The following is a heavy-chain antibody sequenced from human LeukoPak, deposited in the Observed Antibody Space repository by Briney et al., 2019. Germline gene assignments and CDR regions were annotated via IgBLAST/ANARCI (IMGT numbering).Heavy chain of an antibody. D-gene: IGHD5-12*01. CDR2: IKQDGSEK. CDR3: ARIQWLDY. Sequence: GGSLRLSCAASEFTFSTYWMSWVRQAPGKGLEWVADIKQDGSEKYYVDSVKGRFTISRDNAKNSLHLQMNSLRAEDTAVYYCARIQWLDYWGQGTLVTVSS. J-gene: IGHJ4*02. CDR1: EFTFSTYW. V-gene: IGHV3-7*01.